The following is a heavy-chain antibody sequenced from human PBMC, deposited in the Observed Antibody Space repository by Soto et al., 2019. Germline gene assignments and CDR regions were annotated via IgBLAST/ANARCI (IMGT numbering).Heavy chain of an antibody. V-gene: IGHV3-33*01. CDR3: ARTYDLSEYYYYGMDV. CDR2: IWYDGSNK. Sequence: GGSLRLSCAASGFTFSSYGMHWVRQAPGKGLEWVAVIWYDGSNKYYADSVKGRFTISRDNSKNTLYLQMNSLRAEDTAVYYCARTYDLSEYYYYGMDVWGQGTTVTVYS. J-gene: IGHJ6*02. CDR1: GFTFSSYG. D-gene: IGHD3-3*01.